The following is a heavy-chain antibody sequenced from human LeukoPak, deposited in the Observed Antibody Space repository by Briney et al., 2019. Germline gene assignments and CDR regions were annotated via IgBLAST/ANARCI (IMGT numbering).Heavy chain of an antibody. CDR2: IYTAGST. CDR1: GLTFSNVW. D-gene: IGHD2-21*01. Sequence: GVSLTLSCEVSGLTFSNVWMHWVRQTPGQGLVCVCRIYTAGSTVYPHPVKGRFNISRDNPKNMVYSKMNNVTTEDTAVLLFESFRDTDNWGRGKMVTVSS. V-gene: IGHV3-74*01. CDR3: ESFRDTDN. J-gene: IGHJ3*01.